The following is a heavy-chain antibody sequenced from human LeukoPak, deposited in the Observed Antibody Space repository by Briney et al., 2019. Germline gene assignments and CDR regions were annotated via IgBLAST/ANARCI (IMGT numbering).Heavy chain of an antibody. V-gene: IGHV1-69*13. CDR1: GGTFSSYA. CDR2: IIPIFGTA. CDR3: ARRPGYCSSTSCPTYNWFDP. Sequence: GASVKVSCKASGGTFSSYAISWVRQAPGQGLEWMGGIIPIFGTANYAQKFQGRVTITADESTSTAYMELSSLRSDDTAVYYCARRPGYCSSTSCPTYNWFDPWGQGTLVAVSS. J-gene: IGHJ5*02. D-gene: IGHD2-2*01.